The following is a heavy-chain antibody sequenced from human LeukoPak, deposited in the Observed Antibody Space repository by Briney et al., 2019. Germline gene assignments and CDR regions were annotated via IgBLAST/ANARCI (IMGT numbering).Heavy chain of an antibody. CDR1: GFTFSNYA. D-gene: IGHD3-10*01. V-gene: IGHV3-23*01. CDR3: AKSPTYGSGRYSYYLDY. Sequence: GGSLRLSCSASGFTFSNYALSWVRKAPGKGLEWVSAISGSGGSTYYADSVKGRFTISRDNSKNTLYLQMNSLRAEDTAVYYCAKSPTYGSGRYSYYLDYWGQGTLVTVSS. CDR2: ISGSGGST. J-gene: IGHJ4*02.